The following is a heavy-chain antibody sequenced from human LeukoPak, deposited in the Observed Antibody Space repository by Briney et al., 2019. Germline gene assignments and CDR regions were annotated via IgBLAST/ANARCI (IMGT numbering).Heavy chain of an antibody. CDR2: IWYDGSNK. CDR3: ARAQSGGYSYGLDY. Sequence: GGSLRLSCAASGFTFSSYGMHWVRQAPGKGLEWVAVIWYDGSNKYYADSVKGRFTISRDNSKNTLYLQMNSLRAEDTAVYYCARAQSGGYSYGLDYWGQGTLVTVSS. D-gene: IGHD5-18*01. CDR1: GFTFSSYG. J-gene: IGHJ4*02. V-gene: IGHV3-33*01.